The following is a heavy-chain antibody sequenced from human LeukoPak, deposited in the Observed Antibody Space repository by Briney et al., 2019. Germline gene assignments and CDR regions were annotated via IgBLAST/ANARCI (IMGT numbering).Heavy chain of an antibody. V-gene: IGHV3-7*01. Sequence: GGSLRLSCAASRFTFSNYWMSWVRQAPGKGLEWVANIKQDESEEYYVDSVKGRFTISRDNAQNSLYLQMNSLRAEDTAVYYCARATLYLDVWGKGTTVTVSS. CDR1: RFTFSNYW. J-gene: IGHJ6*03. CDR2: IKQDESEE. CDR3: ARATLYLDV.